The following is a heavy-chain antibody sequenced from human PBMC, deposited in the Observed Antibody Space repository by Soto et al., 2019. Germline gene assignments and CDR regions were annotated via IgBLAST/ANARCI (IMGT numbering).Heavy chain of an antibody. D-gene: IGHD2-21*01. J-gene: IGHJ4*02. Sequence: EVQLSESGGDLVQPGGSLRLSCAASGFTFSSFAMSWVRQAPGKGLEWVSRVFGHGGGPDYADSVKGRFTISRDNSKNTLFLQMSSLRVDDTAIYYCAKMRGMEVWDYSLDYWGQGTLVTVSS. CDR1: GFTFSSFA. CDR2: VFGHGGGP. CDR3: AKMRGMEVWDYSLDY. V-gene: IGHV3-23*01.